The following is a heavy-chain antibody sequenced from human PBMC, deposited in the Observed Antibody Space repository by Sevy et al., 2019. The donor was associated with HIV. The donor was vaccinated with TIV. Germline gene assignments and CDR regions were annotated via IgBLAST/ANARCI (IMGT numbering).Heavy chain of an antibody. Sequence: GGSLRLPCAASGFTFSSYAMSWVRQAPGKGLEWVSAISGSGGSTYYADSVKGRFTISRDNSKNTLYLQMNSLRAEDTAVYYCAKDKLRLHLGEFVGLPFTGGMDVWGQGTTVTVSS. D-gene: IGHD3-16*01. CDR1: GFTFSSYA. CDR3: AKDKLRLHLGEFVGLPFTGGMDV. V-gene: IGHV3-23*01. J-gene: IGHJ6*02. CDR2: ISGSGGST.